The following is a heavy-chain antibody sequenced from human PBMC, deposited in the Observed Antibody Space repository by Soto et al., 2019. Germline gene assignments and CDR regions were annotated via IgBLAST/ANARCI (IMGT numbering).Heavy chain of an antibody. D-gene: IGHD3-10*01. CDR3: ARLRGAGSYYMAY. CDR1: GGSFSGYY. V-gene: IGHV4-34*01. J-gene: IGHJ4*02. CDR2: INHSGST. Sequence: QVQLQQWGAGLLKPSETLSLTCAVYGGSFSGYYWSWIRQPPGKGLEWIGEINHSGSTNYNPSLKSRVTISVDTSKNQFSLKLSSVTAADTAVYYCARLRGAGSYYMAYWGQGTLVTVSS.